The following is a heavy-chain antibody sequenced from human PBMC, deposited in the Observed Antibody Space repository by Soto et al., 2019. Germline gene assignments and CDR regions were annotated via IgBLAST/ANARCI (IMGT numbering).Heavy chain of an antibody. CDR2: IDPRDSYS. CDR1: GYTFSAFS. D-gene: IGHD2-8*01. CDR3: ARLSTGFCTKNTCQHYFGMDV. V-gene: IGHV5-10-1*01. Sequence: PXESLKISCQASGYTFSAFSITWVRQMPGKGLEWMATIDPRDSYSNYSLSFQGHVTISADKSIGSAYLHWSTLEASDTAIYYCARLSTGFCTKNTCQHYFGMDVWGQGTTVIGSS. J-gene: IGHJ6*02.